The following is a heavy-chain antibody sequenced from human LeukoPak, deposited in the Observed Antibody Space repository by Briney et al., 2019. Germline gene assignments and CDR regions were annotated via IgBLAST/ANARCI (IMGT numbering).Heavy chain of an antibody. CDR1: GYTFTSYG. Sequence: WASVKVSCKASGYTFTSYGISWVRQAPGQGLEWMGWISAYNGNTNYAQKLQGRVTMTTDTSTSTAYMELRSLRSDDTAVYYCARVDGYYPSHWYFDLWGRGTLVTVSS. J-gene: IGHJ2*01. V-gene: IGHV1-18*01. CDR3: ARVDGYYPSHWYFDL. D-gene: IGHD3-22*01. CDR2: ISAYNGNT.